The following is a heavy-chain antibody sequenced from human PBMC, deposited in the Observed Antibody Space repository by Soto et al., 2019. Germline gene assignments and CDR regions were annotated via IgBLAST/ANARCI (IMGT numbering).Heavy chain of an antibody. CDR1: GGSISSGDYS. V-gene: IGHV4-30-2*01. CDR3: AGMPYTSGLRFDP. CDR2: IYQSGVT. J-gene: IGHJ5*02. Sequence: TSETLSLTCTVSGGSISSGDYSWSWIRQPPGKALQWIGFIYQSGVTSYNPSLASRVSISLDRSNNQCSLKLKSVTAADTAVYFCAGMPYTSGLRFDPWGPGTLVTVSS. D-gene: IGHD6-19*01.